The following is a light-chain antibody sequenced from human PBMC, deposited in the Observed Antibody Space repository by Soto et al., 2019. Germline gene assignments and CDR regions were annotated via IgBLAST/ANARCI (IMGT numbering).Light chain of an antibody. V-gene: IGKV1-9*01. CDR3: QQLLTSPSN. J-gene: IGKJ3*01. CDR1: QGIISY. Sequence: DIQLTQSPSFLSASVGERVTITCRASQGIISYLAWYQKKPGKAPNILIYGASTSQSGVPPRFSGSGSGTEFTLTISSLRPEDSATYYCQQLLTSPSNFGPGTKV. CDR2: GAS.